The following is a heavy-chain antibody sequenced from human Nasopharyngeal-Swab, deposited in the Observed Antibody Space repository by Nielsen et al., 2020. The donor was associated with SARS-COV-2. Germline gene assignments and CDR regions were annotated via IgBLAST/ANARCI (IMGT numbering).Heavy chain of an antibody. D-gene: IGHD2-8*01. J-gene: IGHJ4*02. V-gene: IGHV4-34*01. CDR3: ARAPQGVFIVLLVYSTSATIFDY. CDR1: GFIVSSTY. Sequence: ESLKISCAVSGFIVSSTYMSWIRQPPGKGPEWIGEINHSGSTNYNPSLKSRVTISVDTSKNQFSLKLSSVTAADTAIYYCARAPQGVFIVLLVYSTSATIFDYWGQGTLVTVSS. CDR2: INHSGST.